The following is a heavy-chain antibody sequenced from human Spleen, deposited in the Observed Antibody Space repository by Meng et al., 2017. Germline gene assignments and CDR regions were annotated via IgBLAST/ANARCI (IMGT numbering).Heavy chain of an antibody. V-gene: IGHV5-51*01. D-gene: IGHD6-25*01. CDR3: ARRGISAGGFDY. Sequence: GGSLRLSCKGSGYTFTTNWIGWVRQMPGKGLEWMGIIYPGDSDTRYGPSFQGQVTISADKSITTAYLQWSSLKASDTAMYYCARRGISAGGFDYWGQGTLVTVSS. CDR1: GYTFTTNW. J-gene: IGHJ4*02. CDR2: IYPGDSDT.